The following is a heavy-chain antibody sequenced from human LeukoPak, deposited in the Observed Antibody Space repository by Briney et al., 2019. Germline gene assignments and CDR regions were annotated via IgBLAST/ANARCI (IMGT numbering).Heavy chain of an antibody. CDR1: GFTFSSYA. Sequence: GGSLRLSCAASGFTFSSYAMHWVRQAPGKGLEWVAVISYDGSNKYYADSVKGRFTISRDNSKNTLYLQMTSLRAEDTAVYYCARTPVPYCSSTSCYADWFDAWGQGTLVTVSS. D-gene: IGHD2-2*01. CDR2: ISYDGSNK. V-gene: IGHV3-30*04. J-gene: IGHJ5*02. CDR3: ARTPVPYCSSTSCYADWFDA.